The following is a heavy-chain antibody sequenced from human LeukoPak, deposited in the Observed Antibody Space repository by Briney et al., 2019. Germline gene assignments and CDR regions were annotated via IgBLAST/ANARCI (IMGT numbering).Heavy chain of an antibody. Sequence: GGSLRLSCAASGFTFSSYAMSWVRQAPGKGLEWVSAISGSGGSTYYADSVKGRFTISRDNSKNTLYLQMNSLRAEDTAVYYCAKSYYGSGSYYPAQFDYWGQGTLVTVSS. CDR1: GFTFSSYA. CDR3: AKSYYGSGSYYPAQFDY. D-gene: IGHD3-10*01. CDR2: ISGSGGST. V-gene: IGHV3-23*01. J-gene: IGHJ4*02.